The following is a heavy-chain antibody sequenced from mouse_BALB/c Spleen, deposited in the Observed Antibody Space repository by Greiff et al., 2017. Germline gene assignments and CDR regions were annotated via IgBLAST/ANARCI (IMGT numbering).Heavy chain of an antibody. CDR3: ARGGGYYVGFAY. V-gene: IGHV1-9*01. CDR1: GYTFSSYW. D-gene: IGHD2-3*01. CDR2: ILPGSGST. J-gene: IGHJ3*01. Sequence: VQLQQSGAELMKPGASVKISCKATGYTFSSYWIEWVKQRPGHGLEWIGEILPGSGSTNYNEKFKGKATFTADTSSNTAYMQLSSLTSEDSAVYYCARGGGYYVGFAYWGQGTLVTVSA.